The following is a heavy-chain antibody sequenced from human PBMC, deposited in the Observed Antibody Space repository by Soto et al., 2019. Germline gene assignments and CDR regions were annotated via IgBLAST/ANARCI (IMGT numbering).Heavy chain of an antibody. J-gene: IGHJ4*02. Sequence: PGGSLRLSCAASGFTVSTKYMSWVRQAPGKGLEWVSVSYSGGSTFYADSVRGRFTISRDDSKNTVNLQMNILRAEDTAVYYCARDPWAADYWGQGTLVTVSS. CDR3: ARDPWAADY. CDR1: GFTVSTKY. CDR2: SYSGGST. V-gene: IGHV3-66*01. D-gene: IGHD3-16*01.